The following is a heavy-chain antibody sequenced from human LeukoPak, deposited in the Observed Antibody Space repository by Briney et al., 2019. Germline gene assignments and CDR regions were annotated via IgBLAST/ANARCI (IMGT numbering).Heavy chain of an antibody. D-gene: IGHD6-6*01. Sequence: ASVKVSCKPSGYTFTIYGISWVRQAPGQGLEWMGWISAYNGNTKYAQKFQGRVTMTTDTSTSTAYMELSSLRSDGTGVYYCARDREAARPGWFDPWGQGTLVTVSS. CDR3: ARDREAARPGWFDP. CDR1: GYTFTIYG. CDR2: ISAYNGNT. V-gene: IGHV1-18*01. J-gene: IGHJ5*02.